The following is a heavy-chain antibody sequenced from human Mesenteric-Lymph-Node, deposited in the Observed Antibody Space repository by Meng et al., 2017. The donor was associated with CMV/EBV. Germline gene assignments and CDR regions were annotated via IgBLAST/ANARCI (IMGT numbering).Heavy chain of an antibody. CDR2: ISWNSENI. CDR3: GKDVTPGGLDH. V-gene: IGHV3-9*01. D-gene: IGHD4-23*01. Sequence: LSLTCAASGFAFDDYTMHWVRQAPGKGLEWVSGISWNSENIGYADSVKGRFTISRDNAKNSLYLQLNSLRPEDTAFYYCGKDVTPGGLDHLGQGTLVTVSS. J-gene: IGHJ5*02. CDR1: GFAFDDYT.